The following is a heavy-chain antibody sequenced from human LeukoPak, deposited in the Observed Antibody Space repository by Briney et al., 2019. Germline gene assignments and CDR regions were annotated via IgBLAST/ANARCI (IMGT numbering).Heavy chain of an antibody. CDR2: IIPILGIA. Sequence: SVKVSCMASGGTFSSYTISWVRQAPGQGLEWMGRIIPILGIANYAQKFQGRVTITADKSTSTAYMELSSLRSEDTAVYYCARTPTKSYDFWSGYLYYFDYWGQGTLVTVSS. CDR1: GGTFSSYT. CDR3: ARTPTKSYDFWSGYLYYFDY. J-gene: IGHJ4*02. D-gene: IGHD3-3*01. V-gene: IGHV1-69*02.